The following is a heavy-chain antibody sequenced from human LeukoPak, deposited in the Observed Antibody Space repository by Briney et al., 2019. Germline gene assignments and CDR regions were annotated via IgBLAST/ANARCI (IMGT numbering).Heavy chain of an antibody. V-gene: IGHV3-23*01. CDR2: ISGSGGTT. Sequence: VGTLRLSCVASGFTPSSYVMSWVRQAPGKGLEWVSVISGSGGTTYYADSVKGRFTISRDKSKNTLYLQMNSLRAEDTAIYYCARASGWYERGPDYYYYYMDGWGKATTVTVS. J-gene: IGHJ6*03. CDR3: ARASGWYERGPDYYYYYMDG. CDR1: GFTPSSYV. D-gene: IGHD6-19*01.